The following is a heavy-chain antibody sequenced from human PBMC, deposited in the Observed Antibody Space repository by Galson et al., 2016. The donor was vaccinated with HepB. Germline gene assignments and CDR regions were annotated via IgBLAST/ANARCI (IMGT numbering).Heavy chain of an antibody. V-gene: IGHV3-30*04. CDR3: AREARLRYVDS. CDR2: ISNDGNNR. Sequence: SLRLSCAASGFTFSSYAMNWVRQAPGKGLEWVTIISNDGNNRYYTDSVKGRFTISRDNAKNSLYLQMNSLRAEDTAVYYCAREARLRYVDSWGRGTLVTVSS. CDR1: GFTFSSYA. J-gene: IGHJ5*01. D-gene: IGHD3-9*01.